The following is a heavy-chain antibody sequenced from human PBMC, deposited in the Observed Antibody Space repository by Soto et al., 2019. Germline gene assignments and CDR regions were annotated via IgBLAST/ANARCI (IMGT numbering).Heavy chain of an antibody. CDR3: ARDVNEYGDQNDAFDI. Sequence: ASVKVSCKASGYTFTSYGISWVRQAPGQGLEWMGWISAYNGNTNYAQKLQGRVTMTTDTSTSTAYMELRSLRSDDTAVYYCARDVNEYGDQNDAFDIWGQGTMVTVSS. J-gene: IGHJ3*02. V-gene: IGHV1-18*04. D-gene: IGHD4-17*01. CDR1: GYTFTSYG. CDR2: ISAYNGNT.